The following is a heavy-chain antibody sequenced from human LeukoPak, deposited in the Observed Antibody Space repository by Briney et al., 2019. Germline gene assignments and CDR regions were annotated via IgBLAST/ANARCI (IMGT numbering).Heavy chain of an antibody. CDR1: GGSISSGGNY. CDR2: IYYVGNT. D-gene: IGHD2-15*01. CDR3: ARGPRIARDIVVVVAAIRLRAKGFDP. V-gene: IGHV4-31*03. Sequence: PSETLSLTCSVSGGSISSGGNYWSWLRQLPGKGLEWIGYIYYVGNTNYNPSLKSRLSMSVDTSKNQFSLSLTSVTAADTAVYYCARGPRIARDIVVVVAAIRLRAKGFDPWGQGTLVTVSS. J-gene: IGHJ5*02.